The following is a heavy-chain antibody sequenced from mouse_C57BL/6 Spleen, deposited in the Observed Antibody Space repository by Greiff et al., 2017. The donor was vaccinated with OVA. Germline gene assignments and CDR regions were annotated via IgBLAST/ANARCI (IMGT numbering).Heavy chain of an antibody. V-gene: IGHV1-63*01. Sequence: QVQLQQSGAELVRPGTSVKMSCKASGYTFTNYWIGWAKQRPGHGLEWIGDIYPGGGYTNYNEKFKGKATLTADKSSSTAYMQFSSLTSEDSAIYYCARRYYGSSPDWYFDVWGTGTTVTVSS. CDR2: IYPGGGYT. D-gene: IGHD1-1*01. CDR1: GYTFTNYW. CDR3: ARRYYGSSPDWYFDV. J-gene: IGHJ1*03.